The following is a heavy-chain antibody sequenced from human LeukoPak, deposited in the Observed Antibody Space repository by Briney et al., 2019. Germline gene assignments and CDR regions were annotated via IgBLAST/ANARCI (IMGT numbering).Heavy chain of an antibody. D-gene: IGHD4-17*01. CDR3: ARAPLRLLNAFDI. Sequence: SETLSLTCAVYGGSFSGYYWSWIRQPPGKGLEWIGEINHSGSTDYNPSLKSRVTISVDTSKNQFSLKLSSVTAADTAVYYCARAPLRLLNAFDIWGQGTMVTVSS. V-gene: IGHV4-34*01. J-gene: IGHJ3*02. CDR1: GGSFSGYY. CDR2: INHSGST.